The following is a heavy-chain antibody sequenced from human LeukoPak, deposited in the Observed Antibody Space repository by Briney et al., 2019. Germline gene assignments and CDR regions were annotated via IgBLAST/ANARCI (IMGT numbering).Heavy chain of an antibody. CDR1: GFTFSSYW. J-gene: IGHJ4*02. D-gene: IGHD6-6*01. CDR3: AKGADYSISAASDY. V-gene: IGHV3-74*01. CDR2: INRDGSST. Sequence: GGSLRLSCAASGFTFSSYWMHWVRQAPGKGLVWVSRINRDGSSTSYADSVKGRFTISRDNAKNSLYLQMNSLRVEDTALYYCAKGADYSISAASDYWGQGTLVTVSS.